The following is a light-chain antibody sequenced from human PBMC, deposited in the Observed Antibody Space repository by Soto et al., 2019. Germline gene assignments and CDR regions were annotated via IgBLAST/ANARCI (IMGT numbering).Light chain of an antibody. V-gene: IGLV1-40*01. J-gene: IGLJ3*02. Sequence: QPVLTQPPSVSGAPGQRVTISCTGSSSNIGAGYDVHWYQQLPGTAPKLLIYANTNRPSGVPDRFSGSKSGTSASLAITGLQAEDEADYYCQSYDSSLRGWVFGGGTQLTVL. CDR3: QSYDSSLRGWV. CDR2: ANT. CDR1: SSNIGAGYD.